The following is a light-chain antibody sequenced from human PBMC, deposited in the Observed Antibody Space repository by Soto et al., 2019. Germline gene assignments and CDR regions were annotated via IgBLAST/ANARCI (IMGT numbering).Light chain of an antibody. CDR2: DAS. Sequence: IVLTQSPGTLSLSPGERATLSCRASQSVGRTLAWFQQKPGQAPRLLIYDASNRATGIPARFTGSGSGTDFTLTIRSLEPEDFALYYCQQHINWPLTFGGGTKVDIK. J-gene: IGKJ4*01. V-gene: IGKV3-11*01. CDR1: QSVGRT. CDR3: QQHINWPLT.